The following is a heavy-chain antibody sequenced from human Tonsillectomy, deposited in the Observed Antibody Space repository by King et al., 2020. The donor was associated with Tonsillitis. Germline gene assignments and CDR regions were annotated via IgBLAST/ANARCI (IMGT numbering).Heavy chain of an antibody. CDR2: ISASGST. CDR1: GGSINSDAYY. Sequence: QLQESGPGRVKPSQTLSLTCTVAGGSINSDAYYWNWIRQPAGKGLEWIGRISASGSTSSNPSLTSRLTTSVDTSKNQFSLELSSVTAADTAVYYCAREDFGDYPYWGQGTLVTVSS. J-gene: IGHJ4*02. CDR3: AREDFGDYPY. D-gene: IGHD4-17*01. V-gene: IGHV4-61*02.